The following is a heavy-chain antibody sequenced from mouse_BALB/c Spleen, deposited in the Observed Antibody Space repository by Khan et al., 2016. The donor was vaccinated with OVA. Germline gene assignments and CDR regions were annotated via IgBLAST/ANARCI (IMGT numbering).Heavy chain of an antibody. CDR2: INTYTGEP. CDR1: GYTFTNYG. J-gene: IGHJ1*01. V-gene: IGHV9-1*02. D-gene: IGHD2-4*01. CDR3: ARSLMIRRYFDV. Sequence: QIQLVQSGPELKKPGETVKISCKASGYTFTNYGMNWVKQAPGKGLKWMGWINTYTGEPTYVDDFKGRFAFSLETSASTAYLQINNLKNEDMATYFCARSLMIRRYFDVWGAGTTVNVSS.